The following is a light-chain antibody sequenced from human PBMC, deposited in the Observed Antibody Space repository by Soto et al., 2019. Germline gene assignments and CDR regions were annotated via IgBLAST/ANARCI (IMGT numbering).Light chain of an antibody. CDR1: QSLSSSY. J-gene: IGKJ2*01. CDR3: QQYDNSPYT. V-gene: IGKV3-20*01. Sequence: EIVLTQSPGTLSLSPGERATLSCRASQSLSSSYLAWYQHKPGQASRLLIYGASSWATGISDRFSGSGSGTDFPLTISRLEPEDLAGYYCQQYDNSPYTFGQGTKLEIK. CDR2: GAS.